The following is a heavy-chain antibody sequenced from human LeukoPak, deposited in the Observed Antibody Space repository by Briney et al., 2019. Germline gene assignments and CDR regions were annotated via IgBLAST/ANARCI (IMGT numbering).Heavy chain of an antibody. CDR1: GFTFSSYS. CDR2: ISSSSSYI. J-gene: IGHJ4*02. Sequence: GGSLRLSCAASGFTFSSYSMNWVRQAPGKGPEWVSSISSSSSYIYYADSVKGRFTISRDNAKNSLYLQMNSLRAEDTALYYCAKDVLYYYDSSGRFDYWGQGTLVTVSS. V-gene: IGHV3-21*04. D-gene: IGHD3-22*01. CDR3: AKDVLYYYDSSGRFDY.